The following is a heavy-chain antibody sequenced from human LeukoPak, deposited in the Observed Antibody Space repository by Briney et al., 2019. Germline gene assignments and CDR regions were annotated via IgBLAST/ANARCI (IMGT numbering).Heavy chain of an antibody. V-gene: IGHV1-2*04. J-gene: IGHJ4*02. D-gene: IGHD6-13*01. CDR3: ARGTPRVFDY. CDR1: GYTFTGYY. CDR2: INPNSGGT. Sequence: GESLKISCKGSGYTFTGYYMHWVRQAPGQGLEWMGWINPNSGGTNYAQKFQGWVTMTRDTSISTAYMELSRLRSDDTAVYYCARGTPRVFDYWGQGTLVTVSS.